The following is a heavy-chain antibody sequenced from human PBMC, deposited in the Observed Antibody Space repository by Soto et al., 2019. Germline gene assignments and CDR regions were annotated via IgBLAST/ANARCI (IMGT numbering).Heavy chain of an antibody. CDR2: MNPNSGNT. CDR3: AGGVGAGRPSGGYYYYMDV. J-gene: IGHJ6*03. V-gene: IGHV1-8*01. Sequence: QVQLVQSGAEVKKPGASVKVSCKATGYTFTSYDINWVRQATGQGLEWMGWMNPNSGNTGYAQKFQGRVTMTRTTSISTAYMEVSSQGSEDTAVYYCAGGVGAGRPSGGYYYYMDVGGKGPTVNVSS. CDR1: GYTFTSYD. D-gene: IGHD3-10*01.